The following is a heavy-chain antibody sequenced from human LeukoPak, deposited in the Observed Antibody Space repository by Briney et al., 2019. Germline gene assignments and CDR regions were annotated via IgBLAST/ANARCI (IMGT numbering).Heavy chain of an antibody. CDR1: GFTFSSYW. CDR3: SSSSYYHYYMDV. D-gene: IGHD6-6*01. J-gene: IGHJ6*03. Sequence: PGGSLRLSCVASGFTFSSYWMHWVRQTPGKGLVWVSHISSDGSTTSYAGSVKGRFAISRDNAKNTLYLQMNSLRAEDTAVYYCSSSSYYHYYMDVWGIGTTVTVS. V-gene: IGHV3-74*01. CDR2: ISSDGSTT.